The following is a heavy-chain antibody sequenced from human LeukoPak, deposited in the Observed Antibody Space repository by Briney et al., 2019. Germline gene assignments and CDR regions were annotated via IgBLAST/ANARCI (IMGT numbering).Heavy chain of an antibody. D-gene: IGHD2-2*01. V-gene: IGHV3-23*01. CDR1: GFTFSNYV. CDR2: ITGSGGTT. CDR3: AKDREVSAARVYDY. Sequence: GGSLRLSCAASGFTFSNYVLIWVRQAPGRGLEWVPAITGSGGTTSYADSVKGRFTISRDNSRNTLYLQMNSLRAEDAAVYYCAKDREVSAARVYDYWGQGTLVTVSS. J-gene: IGHJ4*02.